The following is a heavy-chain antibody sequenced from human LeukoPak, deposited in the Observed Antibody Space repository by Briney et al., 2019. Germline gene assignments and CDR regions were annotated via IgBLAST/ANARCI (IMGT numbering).Heavy chain of an antibody. V-gene: IGHV3-11*04. J-gene: IGHJ6*03. CDR3: ARDALPYYYGSGINYYYYYMDV. CDR1: GFTFSDYN. CDR2: ISRSGSTK. D-gene: IGHD3-10*01. Sequence: PGGSLRLSCAASGFTFSDYNMRWIRQAPGKGLEWVSSISRSGSTKYYADSVKGRFTISRNNAKNSLFLQMNSLRAEDTAVYYCARDALPYYYGSGINYYYYYMDVWGKGTTVTISS.